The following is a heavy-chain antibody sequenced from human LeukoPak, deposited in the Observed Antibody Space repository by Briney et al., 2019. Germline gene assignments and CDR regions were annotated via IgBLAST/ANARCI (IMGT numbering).Heavy chain of an antibody. CDR2: INPSGGST. Sequence: ASVKVSCTASGYTFTSYYMHWVRQAPGQGLEWMGIINPSGGSTSYAQKFQGRVTMTRDTSTSTVYMELSSLRSEDTAVYYCARDFGTSAPDEAFDIWGQGTMVTVSS. D-gene: IGHD3-10*01. CDR3: ARDFGTSAPDEAFDI. V-gene: IGHV1-46*01. CDR1: GYTFTSYY. J-gene: IGHJ3*02.